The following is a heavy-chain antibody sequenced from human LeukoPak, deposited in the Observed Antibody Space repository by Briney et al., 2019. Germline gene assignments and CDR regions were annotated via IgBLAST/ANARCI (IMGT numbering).Heavy chain of an antibody. CDR1: GFTFSSYG. V-gene: IGHV3-21*01. D-gene: IGHD3-10*01. CDR2: ISSSSSYI. J-gene: IGHJ4*02. CDR3: ARDGDGMVRGAIDY. Sequence: PGGSLRLSCAASGFTFSSYGMSWVRQAPGKGLEWVSSISSSSSYIYYADSVKGRFTISRDNAKNSLYLQMNSLRAEDTAVYYCARDGDGMVRGAIDYWGQGTLVTVSS.